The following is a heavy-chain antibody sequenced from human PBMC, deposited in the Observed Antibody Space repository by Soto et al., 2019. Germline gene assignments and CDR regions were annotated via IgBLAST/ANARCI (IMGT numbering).Heavy chain of an antibody. CDR3: ARLLYHDTSGIQYYYFDS. V-gene: IGHV4-59*01. Sequence: QVQLQEAGPGLVKASETLSLTCTVSGGSTSRYHWGWVRQPPGQGLEWVGYVFYTGTTGYNPSLSARVTMSVDTSRNLFTLNLSSVTAADTAVYYCARLLYHDTSGIQYYYFDSWGQGTLVTVSS. CDR2: VFYTGTT. J-gene: IGHJ4*02. CDR1: GGSTSRYH. D-gene: IGHD3-22*01.